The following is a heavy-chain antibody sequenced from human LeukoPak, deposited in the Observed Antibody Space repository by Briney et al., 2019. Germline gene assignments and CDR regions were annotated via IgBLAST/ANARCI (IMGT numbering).Heavy chain of an antibody. J-gene: IGHJ6*03. Sequence: GRSLRLSCAASGFTFDDYAMHWVRQAPGKGLEWVSGISWNSGSIGYADSVKGRFTISRDNAKNSLYLQMNSLRAEDTVLYYCAKDLLPNYYYYHMDVWGKGTTVTVSS. CDR1: GFTFDDYA. V-gene: IGHV3-9*01. CDR2: ISWNSGSI. CDR3: AKDLLPNYYYYHMDV.